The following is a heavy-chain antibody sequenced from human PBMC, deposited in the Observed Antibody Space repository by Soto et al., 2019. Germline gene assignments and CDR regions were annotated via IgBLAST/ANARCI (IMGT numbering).Heavy chain of an antibody. CDR1: GFTFSSYG. V-gene: IGHV3-30*18. J-gene: IGHJ4*02. CDR2: ISYDGSNK. CDR3: AKVLWFGELFGEKFDY. Sequence: QVQLVESGGGVVQPGRSLRLSCAASGFTFSSYGMHWVRQAPGKGLEWVAVISYDGSNKYYADSVKGRFTIARDNSKNSLYLQMNSLRAADTAVYYSAKVLWFGELFGEKFDYWGQGTLVTVSS. D-gene: IGHD3-10*01.